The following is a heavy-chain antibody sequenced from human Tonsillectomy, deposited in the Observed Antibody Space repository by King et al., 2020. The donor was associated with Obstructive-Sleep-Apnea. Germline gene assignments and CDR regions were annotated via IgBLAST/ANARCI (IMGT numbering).Heavy chain of an antibody. J-gene: IGHJ4*02. CDR2: INPSGGST. D-gene: IGHD3-22*01. V-gene: IGHV1-46*01. CDR1: GYTFTSYY. CDR3: ARDGSISGYYYDSSGYYASDY. Sequence: QLVQSGAEVKKPGASVKVSCKASGYTFTSYYMHWVRQAPGQGLEWMGLINPSGGSTSYAQKFQGRVTMTRDTSTSTVYMELSSLRSEDTAVYYCARDGSISGYYYDSSGYYASDYWGQGTLVTVSS.